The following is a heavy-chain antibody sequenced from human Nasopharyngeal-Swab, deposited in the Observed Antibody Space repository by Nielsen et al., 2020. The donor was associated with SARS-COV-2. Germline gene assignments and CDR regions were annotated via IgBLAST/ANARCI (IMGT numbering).Heavy chain of an antibody. CDR2: IWYDGSNK. V-gene: IGHV3-33*08. CDR3: ANLPIAVAGLDY. J-gene: IGHJ4*02. CDR1: GFTFSSYG. Sequence: GESLKISCTTSGFTFSSYGMHWVRQAPGKGLEWVAVIWYDGSNKYYADSVKGRFTISRDNSKNTLYLQMNSLRAEDTAVYYCANLPIAVAGLDYWGQGTLVTVSS. D-gene: IGHD6-19*01.